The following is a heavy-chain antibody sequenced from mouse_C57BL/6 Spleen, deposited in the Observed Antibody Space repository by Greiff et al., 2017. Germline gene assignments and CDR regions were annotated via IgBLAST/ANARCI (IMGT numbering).Heavy chain of an antibody. D-gene: IGHD2-3*01. CDR2: INPNNGGT. J-gene: IGHJ3*01. Sequence: EVQLQQSGPELVKPGASVKISCKASGYTFTDYYMNWVKQSHGKSLEWIGDINPNNGGTSYNQKFKGKATLTVDKSSSTAYMELRSLTSEDSAVYYCARWDGYYTWFAYWGQGTLVTVSA. CDR1: GYTFTDYY. V-gene: IGHV1-26*01. CDR3: ARWDGYYTWFAY.